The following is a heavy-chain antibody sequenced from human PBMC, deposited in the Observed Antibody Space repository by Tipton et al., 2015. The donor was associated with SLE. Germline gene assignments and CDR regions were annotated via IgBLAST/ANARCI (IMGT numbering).Heavy chain of an antibody. J-gene: IGHJ4*02. CDR3: ARDECGGDCYSAY. V-gene: IGHV3-30*03. D-gene: IGHD2-21*02. Sequence: SLRLSCATSGFTFSRWNYGMHWVRQAPGKGLEWVAVISYDGSEKKYADSVKGRFTISRDNSNNIVYLQMNSLRAEDTALYFCARDECGGDCYSAYWGQGALVTVSS. CDR1: GFTFSRWNYG. CDR2: ISYDGSEK.